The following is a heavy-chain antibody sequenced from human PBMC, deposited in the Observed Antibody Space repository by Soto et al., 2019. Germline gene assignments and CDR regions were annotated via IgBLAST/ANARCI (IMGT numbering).Heavy chain of an antibody. Sequence: GGSLRLSCAASGFTFSSYAMSWVRQAPGKGLEWVSAISGSGGSTYYADSVKGRFTISRDNSKNTLYLQMNSLRAEDTAVYYCVIREGLYYGMDVWGQGTTVTVSS. CDR2: ISGSGGST. CDR1: GFTFSSYA. V-gene: IGHV3-23*01. D-gene: IGHD3-10*01. J-gene: IGHJ6*02. CDR3: VIREGLYYGMDV.